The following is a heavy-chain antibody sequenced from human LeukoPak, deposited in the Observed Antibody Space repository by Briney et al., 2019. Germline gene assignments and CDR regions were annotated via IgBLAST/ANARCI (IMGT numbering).Heavy chain of an antibody. CDR3: VLGARPSGY. CDR2: IHDSGTT. J-gene: IGHJ4*02. D-gene: IGHD1-26*01. Sequence: KTSETLSLTCTVSGVSIITYFWTWIRQPPGKGLEWIGNIHDSGTTNYNPSLKSRVTMPVGTSKNQFSLKLSSVTAADTAMYYCVLGARPSGYWGQGTLVTVSS. CDR1: GVSIITYF. V-gene: IGHV4-59*01.